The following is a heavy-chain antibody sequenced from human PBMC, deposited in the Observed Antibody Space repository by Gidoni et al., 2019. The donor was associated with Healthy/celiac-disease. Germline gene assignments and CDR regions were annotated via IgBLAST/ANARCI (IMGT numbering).Heavy chain of an antibody. J-gene: IGHJ4*02. V-gene: IGHV4-34*01. D-gene: IGHD1-7*01. CDR1: GGSFSGYY. CDR3: ARDDLTGTTLVY. CDR2: INHSGST. Sequence: QVQLQQWGAGLLKPSETLSLTCAVYGGSFSGYYWSWIRQPPGQGLEWIGEINHSGSTNYNPSLKSRVTISVDTSKNQFYLKLSSVTAADTAVYYCARDDLTGTTLVYWGQGTLVTVSS.